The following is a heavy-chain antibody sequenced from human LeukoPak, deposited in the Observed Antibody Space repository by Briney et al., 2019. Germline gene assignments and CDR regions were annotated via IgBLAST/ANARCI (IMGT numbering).Heavy chain of an antibody. D-gene: IGHD3-3*01. V-gene: IGHV4-59*01. CDR2: IYYSGST. CDR1: GGSISSYY. CDR3: ARHLEWLTTYYFDY. Sequence: PSETLSLTCTVSGGSISSYYWSWIRQPPGKGLEWIGYIYYSGSTNYNPSLKSRVTISVDTSKNQFSLKLSSVTAADTAVYYCARHLEWLTTYYFDYWGQGTLVTVSS. J-gene: IGHJ4*02.